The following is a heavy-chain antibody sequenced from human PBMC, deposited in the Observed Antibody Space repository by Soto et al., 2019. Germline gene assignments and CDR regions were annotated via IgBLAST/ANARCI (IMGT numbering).Heavy chain of an antibody. D-gene: IGHD3-22*01. CDR1: GYTLTELS. CDR2: FDLEDGEK. V-gene: IGHV1-24*01. Sequence: ASVKVSCQVSGYTLTELSLHWVRPAPGKGLAWMGGFDLEDGEKIYAQKFRGRVTLPEHTYTDTAYISRNRLRSEYTAVCLCATGSGYDSRCNYYPMGYWGQGTLVTVSS. CDR3: ATGSGYDSRCNYYPMGY. J-gene: IGHJ4*02.